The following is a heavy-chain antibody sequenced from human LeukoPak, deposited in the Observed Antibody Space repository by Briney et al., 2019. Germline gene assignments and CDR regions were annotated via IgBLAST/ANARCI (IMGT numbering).Heavy chain of an antibody. CDR1: GFTFSSYW. CDR3: AKGGSYPIDY. CDR2: TNSDGSST. D-gene: IGHD1-26*01. Sequence: GGSLRLSCAASGFTFSSYWMHWVRQAPGKGLVWVSRTNSDGSSTSYADSVEGRFTISRGNAKNTLYLQMNSLRAEDTAVYYCAKGGSYPIDYWGQGALVTVSS. J-gene: IGHJ4*02. V-gene: IGHV3-74*01.